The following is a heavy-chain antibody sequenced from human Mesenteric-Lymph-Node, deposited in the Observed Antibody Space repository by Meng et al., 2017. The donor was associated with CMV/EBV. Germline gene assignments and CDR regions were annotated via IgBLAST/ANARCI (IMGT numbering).Heavy chain of an antibody. V-gene: IGHV4-39*07. D-gene: IGHD6-19*01. CDR1: GGSISSSSYY. CDR3: ARGGGSGWSYNWFDP. J-gene: IGHJ5*02. Sequence: SETLSLTCTVSGGSISSSSYYWGWIRQPPEKGLEWIGSIYYSGSTCYNPSLKSRVTISVDTSKNQFSLKLTSVTAADTAVYYCARGGGSGWSYNWFDPWGQGTLVTVSS. CDR2: IYYSGST.